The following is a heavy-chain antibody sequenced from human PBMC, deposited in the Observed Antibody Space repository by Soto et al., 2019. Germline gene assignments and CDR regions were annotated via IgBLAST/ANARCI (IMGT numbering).Heavy chain of an antibody. J-gene: IGHJ4*02. Sequence: SETLSLTCTVSGGSISSYYWSWIRQPPGKGLEWIGYIYYSGSTNYNPSLKSRVTISVDTSKNQFSLKLSSVTAADTAVYYCARLYGDHLDYWGQGTLVTVSS. CDR3: ARLYGDHLDY. CDR1: GGSISSYY. D-gene: IGHD4-17*01. CDR2: IYYSGST. V-gene: IGHV4-59*08.